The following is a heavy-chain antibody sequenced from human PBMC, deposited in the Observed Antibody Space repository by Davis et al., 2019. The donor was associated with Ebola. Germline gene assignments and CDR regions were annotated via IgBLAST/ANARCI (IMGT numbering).Heavy chain of an antibody. V-gene: IGHV4-59*12. D-gene: IGHD3-3*01. CDR1: GGSISSYY. J-gene: IGHJ4*02. Sequence: PSETLSLTCTVSGGSISSYYWSWIRQPPGKGLEWIGYIYYSGSTNYNPSLKSRVTISVDTSKNQFSLKLSSVTAADTAVYYCARESNAARYYDFWSGYHRRYYFDYWGQGTLVTVSS. CDR2: IYYSGST. CDR3: ARESNAARYYDFWSGYHRRYYFDY.